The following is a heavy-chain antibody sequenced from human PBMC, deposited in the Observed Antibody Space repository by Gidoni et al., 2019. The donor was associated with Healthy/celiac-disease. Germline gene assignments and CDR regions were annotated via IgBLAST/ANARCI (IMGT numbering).Heavy chain of an antibody. D-gene: IGHD2-15*01. V-gene: IGHV4-61*02. CDR2: IYTSGST. Sequence: QVQLQESGPGLVKPSQTLSLTCTVSGGSISSGSYYWSWIRQPAGKGLEWIGRIYTSGSTNYNPSLKSRVTISVDTSKNQFSLKLSSVTAADTAVYYCARARCSGGSCYSWNWFDPWGQGTLVTVSS. J-gene: IGHJ5*02. CDR1: GGSISSGSYY. CDR3: ARARCSGGSCYSWNWFDP.